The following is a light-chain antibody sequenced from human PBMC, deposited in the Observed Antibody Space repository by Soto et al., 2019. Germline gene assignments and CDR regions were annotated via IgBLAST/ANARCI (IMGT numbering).Light chain of an antibody. J-gene: IGKJ3*01. CDR2: AAS. CDR1: QSINNRY. V-gene: IGKV3-20*01. CDR3: LQFGSSPGFT. Sequence: EIVLTQSPGTLSLSPGERATLSCRASQSINNRYLAWYQQKPGQAPRLLIYAASSRATGIPDRFSGSGSGTDFILTISRLEPEDFAVYYCLQFGSSPGFTFGPGTIVDIK.